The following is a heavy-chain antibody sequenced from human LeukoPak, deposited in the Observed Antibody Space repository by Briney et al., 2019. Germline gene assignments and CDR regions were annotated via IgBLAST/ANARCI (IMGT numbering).Heavy chain of an antibody. V-gene: IGHV4-30-2*01. J-gene: IGHJ3*02. Sequence: SETLSLTCAVSGGSISSGGYSWSWIRQPPGKGLEWIGYIYHSGSTYYNPSLKSRVTISVDRSKNQFSLKLSSVTAADTAVYYCARVGSGYYYSSYAFDIWGQGTMVTVSS. CDR2: IYHSGST. CDR3: ARVGSGYYYSSYAFDI. CDR1: GGSISSGGYS. D-gene: IGHD3-22*01.